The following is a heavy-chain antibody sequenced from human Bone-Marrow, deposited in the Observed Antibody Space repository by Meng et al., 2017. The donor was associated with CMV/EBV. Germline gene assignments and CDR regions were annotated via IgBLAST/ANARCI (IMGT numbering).Heavy chain of an antibody. D-gene: IGHD4-23*01. J-gene: IGHJ4*02. Sequence: GGSLRLSCAASRFTFSSYWMSWVRQAPGKGLEWVANIKQDGSNKYYADSVKGRFTISRDNSKNTLYLQMNSLRAEDTAVYYCAKGRLYGGNSHFDYWGQGTLVTVSS. V-gene: IGHV3-7*01. CDR3: AKGRLYGGNSHFDY. CDR2: IKQDGSNK. CDR1: RFTFSSYW.